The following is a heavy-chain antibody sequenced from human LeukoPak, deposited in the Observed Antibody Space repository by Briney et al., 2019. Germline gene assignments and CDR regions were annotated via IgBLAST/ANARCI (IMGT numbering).Heavy chain of an antibody. J-gene: IGHJ4*02. CDR1: GIIFSDIW. CDR3: AKDQNFVGWGDGYNSWFDY. CDR2: IRYDGSNK. Sequence: GGSLRLSCGASGIIFSDIWVTWVRQAPGKGLEWVAFIRYDGSNKYYADSVKGRFTISRDNSKNTLYLQMNSLRAEDTAVYYCAKDQNFVGWGDGYNSWFDYWGQGTLVTVSS. V-gene: IGHV3-30*02. D-gene: IGHD5-24*01.